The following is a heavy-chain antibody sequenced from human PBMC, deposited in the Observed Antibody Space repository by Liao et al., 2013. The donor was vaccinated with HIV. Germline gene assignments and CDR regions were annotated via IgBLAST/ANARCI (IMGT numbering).Heavy chain of an antibody. J-gene: IGHJ3*02. CDR2: THYNGNI. V-gene: IGHV4-59*11. CDR3: ARWNGDFRAFDI. CDR1: GVSITSHY. Sequence: QVQLQESGPGPVKPSETLSLTCTVSGVSITSHYWNWMRQTPGKGLEWIGYTHYNGNIGYNPSLKSRVSTSVDTSNNQVSLKLTSVTAADTAVYYCARWNGDFRAFDIWGQGTMVTVSS. D-gene: IGHD2/OR15-2a*01.